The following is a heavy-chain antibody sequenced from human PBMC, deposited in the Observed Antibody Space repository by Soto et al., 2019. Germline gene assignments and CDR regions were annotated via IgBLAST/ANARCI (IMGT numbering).Heavy chain of an antibody. J-gene: IGHJ4*02. V-gene: IGHV3-9*01. Sequence: GGCLRLSFSASGFTFNEYGMHRVRRAAGKGLEWVSGVSWNGDDIDYADSVKGRFIISRDNAKNSLYLQMNTLRPEDTALYYCAKARYSSNWYYFDYWGQGTPVTVS. CDR3: AKARYSSNWYYFDY. CDR1: GFTFNEYG. D-gene: IGHD6-13*01. CDR2: VSWNGDDI.